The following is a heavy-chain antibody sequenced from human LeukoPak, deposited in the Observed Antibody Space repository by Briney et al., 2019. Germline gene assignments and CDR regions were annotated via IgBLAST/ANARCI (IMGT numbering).Heavy chain of an antibody. V-gene: IGHV4-34*01. Sequence: PSETLSLTCAVYGGSFSGYYWSWIRQPPGKGLEWIGEINHSGSTNYNPSLKSRVTISVDTSKNQFSLKLGSVTAADTAVYYCARVRRRYYYDSSGYLDYWGQGTLVTVSS. D-gene: IGHD3-22*01. CDR1: GGSFSGYY. CDR3: ARVRRRYYYDSSGYLDY. J-gene: IGHJ4*02. CDR2: INHSGST.